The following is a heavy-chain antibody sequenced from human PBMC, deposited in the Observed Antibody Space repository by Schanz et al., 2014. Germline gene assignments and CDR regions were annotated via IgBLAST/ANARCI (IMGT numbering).Heavy chain of an antibody. CDR1: GFIFSSYG. CDR3: TRSYYDFSWGSYRFRAFDI. V-gene: IGHV3-33*04. J-gene: IGHJ3*02. D-gene: IGHD3-16*02. CDR2: TNGDGTNA. Sequence: QVQLVESGGGVVQPGRSLRLSCAASGFIFSSYGLHWVRQAPGKGLEWVSCTNGDGTNAKYADSVKGRFTISRDNAKKTLSLQMISLRAEDTAIYFCTRSYYDFSWGSYRFRAFDIWGQGTTVIVPS.